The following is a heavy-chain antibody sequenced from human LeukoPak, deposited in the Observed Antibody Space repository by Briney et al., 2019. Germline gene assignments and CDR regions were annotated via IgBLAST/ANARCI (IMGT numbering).Heavy chain of an antibody. J-gene: IGHJ4*02. CDR3: ARGNDILTGPFDY. V-gene: IGHV3-21*01. Sequence: PGGSLRLSRAASGFTFSSYSMNWVRQAPGKGLEWVSSISSSSSYIYYADSVKGRFTISGDNAKNSLYLQMNSLRAEDTAVYYCARGNDILTGPFDYWGQGTLVTVSS. D-gene: IGHD3-9*01. CDR2: ISSSSSYI. CDR1: GFTFSSYS.